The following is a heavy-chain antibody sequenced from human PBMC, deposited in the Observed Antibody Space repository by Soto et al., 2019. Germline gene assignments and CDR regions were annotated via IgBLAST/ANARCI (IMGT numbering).Heavy chain of an antibody. CDR1: GGSVSSGSYF. D-gene: IGHD2-2*01. Sequence: QVQLQAAGPGLVKPSETLSLTCTVSGGSVSSGSYFWSWVRQPPGKGLELIGYVSSSGNTNYNPSLKSRVTISLDTSKNQFSLNLRSVPAADTAVYYCARAQPFDSCGQGILVTVSS. CDR2: VSSSGNT. V-gene: IGHV4-61*01. CDR3: ARAQPFDS. J-gene: IGHJ4*02.